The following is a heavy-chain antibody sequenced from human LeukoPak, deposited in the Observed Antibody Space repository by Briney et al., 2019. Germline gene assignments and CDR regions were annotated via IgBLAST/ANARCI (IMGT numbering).Heavy chain of an antibody. CDR3: ARASSDY. Sequence: QPGRSLRLSCAASGFTFSSYALHWVRQAPGKGLEWVAVISYDGSNKYYADSVKGRFTISRDNSKNTLYLQMNSLRAEDTAVYYCARASSDYWGQGTLVTASS. CDR1: GFTFSSYA. V-gene: IGHV3-30-3*01. J-gene: IGHJ4*02. CDR2: ISYDGSNK.